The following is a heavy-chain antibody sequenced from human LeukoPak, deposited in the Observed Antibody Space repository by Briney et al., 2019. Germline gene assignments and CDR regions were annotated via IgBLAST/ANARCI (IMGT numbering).Heavy chain of an antibody. V-gene: IGHV1-2*06. CDR3: ATNGGPAGPG. CDR1: GYPFTGYY. CDR2: INPNNGGT. D-gene: IGHD2-8*01. J-gene: IGHJ4*02. Sequence: ASVKVSCKASGYPFTGYYLHWIRQAPGQGLEYMGRINPNNGGTNYVQKFQDRVTMTRDTSISTAYMELTRLRSDDAAVYYCATNGGPAGPGWGQGTLVTVSS.